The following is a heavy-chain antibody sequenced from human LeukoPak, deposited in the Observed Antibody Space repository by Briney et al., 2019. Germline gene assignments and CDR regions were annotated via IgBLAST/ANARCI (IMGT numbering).Heavy chain of an antibody. J-gene: IGHJ3*01. CDR3: ARQGLVGESS. V-gene: IGHV3-64*01. D-gene: IGHD3-10*01. CDR2: ISSNGGST. CDR1: GFTFSSYA. Sequence: GGSLRLSCAASGFTFSSYAMHWVRQAPGKGLEYVSAISSNGGSTYYANSVKGRFTISRDNSKNTLYLQMGSLRAEDMAVYYCARQGLVGESSWGQGTMVTVSS.